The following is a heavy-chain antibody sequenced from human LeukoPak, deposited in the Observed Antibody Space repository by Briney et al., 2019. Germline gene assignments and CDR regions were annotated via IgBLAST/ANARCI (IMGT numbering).Heavy chain of an antibody. J-gene: IGHJ5*02. V-gene: IGHV3-21*01. CDR1: GFIFSSYS. CDR3: ARGVGSSWPGWFDP. Sequence: GGSLRLSCAASGFIFSSYSMNRVRQAPGKGLEWVSSLSFVTTYIYYAESVKGRFTISRDNAKNSLYLQMNSLRAEDTAVYYCARGVGSSWPGWFDPWGQGTLVTVSS. D-gene: IGHD6-13*01. CDR2: LSFVTTYI.